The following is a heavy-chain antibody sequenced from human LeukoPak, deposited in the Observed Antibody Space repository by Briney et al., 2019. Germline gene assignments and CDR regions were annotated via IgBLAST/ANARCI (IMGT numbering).Heavy chain of an antibody. V-gene: IGHV3-21*01. CDR1: GFTFSSYS. CDR3: ARDGAPITIFGVAADHDAFDI. D-gene: IGHD3-3*01. Sequence: GGSLRLSCAASGFTFSSYSMNWVRQAPGKGLEWVSSISSSSYIYYADSVKGRFTISRDNAKNSLYLQMNSLRAEDTAVYYCARDGAPITIFGVAADHDAFDIWGQGTMVTVSS. CDR2: ISSSSYI. J-gene: IGHJ3*02.